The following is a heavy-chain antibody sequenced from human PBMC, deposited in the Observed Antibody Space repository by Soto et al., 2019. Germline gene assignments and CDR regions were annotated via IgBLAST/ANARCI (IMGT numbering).Heavy chain of an antibody. CDR3: ASEDCTKAQDLYSI. V-gene: IGHV4-31*03. D-gene: IGHD2-21*02. J-gene: IGHJ3*02. CDR1: GGSISSNDHY. Sequence: PSETLSLTCTVSGGSISSNDHYWSWIRQHPEKGLEWIGYIYYSGSTYYNPSLKSRVTISVDTSKNQFSLKLSSVTAADTAVYYCASEDCTKAQDLYSICGRGTMVIVS. CDR2: IYYSGST.